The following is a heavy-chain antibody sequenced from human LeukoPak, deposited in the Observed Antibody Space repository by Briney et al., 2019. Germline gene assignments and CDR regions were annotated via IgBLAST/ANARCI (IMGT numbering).Heavy chain of an antibody. Sequence: GGSLRLSCAASGFPFEDYGMHWVRLAPGKGLEWVSGISWNSASMGYADSVKGRFTISRDNAKNSLYLQMNSLRPEDTALYFCVKDDYSHYVWFRFDSRGQGTLVSVSS. D-gene: IGHD3-16*01. J-gene: IGHJ5*01. CDR3: VKDDYSHYVWFRFDS. CDR1: GFPFEDYG. V-gene: IGHV3-9*01. CDR2: ISWNSASM.